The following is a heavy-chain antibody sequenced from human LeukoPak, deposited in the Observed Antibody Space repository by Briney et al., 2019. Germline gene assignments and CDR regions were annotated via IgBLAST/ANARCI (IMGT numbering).Heavy chain of an antibody. CDR1: GFTFSGYT. D-gene: IGHD3-22*01. Sequence: GGTVRLSCAASGFTFSGYTMHWVRQAPGKGLEWVAFISSDGRYKSHVDSVKGRCTISRDNSKNTLYLQMNSLRAEDTAVYYCAKRRYSYDSSGYYGPFDYWGQGTLLTVSS. CDR3: AKRRYSYDSSGYYGPFDY. CDR2: ISSDGRYK. V-gene: IGHV3-30-3*02. J-gene: IGHJ4*02.